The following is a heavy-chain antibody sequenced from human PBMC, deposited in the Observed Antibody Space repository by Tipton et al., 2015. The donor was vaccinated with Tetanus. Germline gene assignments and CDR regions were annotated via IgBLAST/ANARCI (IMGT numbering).Heavy chain of an antibody. D-gene: IGHD3-22*01. CDR2: IYPGDSDT. CDR1: GYSFTSYW. Sequence: QLVQSGAEVKKPGESLKISCKGSGYSFTSYWIGWVRQMPGKGLEWMGIIYPGDSDTRYSPSFQGQVTISADKSISTAYLQWSSLKASDTAMYYCARSYYYDSSGYLVGYYFDYWGQGTLVTVSS. V-gene: IGHV5-51*01. CDR3: ARSYYYDSSGYLVGYYFDY. J-gene: IGHJ4*02.